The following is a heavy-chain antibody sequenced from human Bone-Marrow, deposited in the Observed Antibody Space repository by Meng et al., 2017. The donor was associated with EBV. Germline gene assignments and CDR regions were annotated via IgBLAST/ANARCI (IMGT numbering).Heavy chain of an antibody. CDR2: INPGNGNT. CDR1: GYTFTSYA. J-gene: IGHJ4*02. V-gene: IGHV1-3*01. Sequence: NLVQSGAEVKKPGASVKFSCKPSGYTFTSYAMHWVRQAPGQRLEWMGWINPGNGNTKYSQKFQGRVTITRDTSASTAYMELSSLRSEDTAVYYCARLDYFNYWGQGTLVTVSS. CDR3: ARLDYFNY.